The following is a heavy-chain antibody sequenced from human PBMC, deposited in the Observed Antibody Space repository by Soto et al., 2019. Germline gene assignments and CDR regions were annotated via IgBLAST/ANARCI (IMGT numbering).Heavy chain of an antibody. CDR1: GGTFSSYA. Sequence: QVQLVQSGAEVKKPGSSVKVSCKASGGTFSSYAISWVRQAPGPVLEWMGGMLSILGTADYAQKIQARVPSTADTSTSTAHMELSSLRSAATPVSRGASHSGSSPEDRDYYGTAVWGQGTTVTVSS. CDR3: ASHSGSSPEDRDYYGTAV. D-gene: IGHD1-26*01. CDR2: MLSILGTA. V-gene: IGHV1-69*14. J-gene: IGHJ6*02.